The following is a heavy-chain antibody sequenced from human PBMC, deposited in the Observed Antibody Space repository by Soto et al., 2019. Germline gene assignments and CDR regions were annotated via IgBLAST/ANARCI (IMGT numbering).Heavy chain of an antibody. CDR1: GFTFTDYS. J-gene: IGHJ4*03. CDR3: RAGNVPATSGFFDY. V-gene: IGHV3-73*02. Sequence: EVQLVASGGGLVQPGGSLKLSCAVSGFTFTDYSMRWVRHPSGKGLEWVGRISNEPNFYATAYAEPVKGRFTISRDDSKKTAYLQMDSLQAEDMALYYCRAGNVPATSGFFDYGGLGTLFTVSS. CDR2: ISNEPNFYAT.